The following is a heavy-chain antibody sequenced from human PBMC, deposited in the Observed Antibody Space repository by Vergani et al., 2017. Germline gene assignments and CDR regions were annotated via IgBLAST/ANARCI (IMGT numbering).Heavy chain of an antibody. CDR1: GFTVSSNY. V-gene: IGHV3-53*02. CDR2: IYSGGST. J-gene: IGHJ6*03. CDR3: AKATGKGHDFWSGYPYYMDV. Sequence: EVQLVETGGGLIQPGGSLRLSCAASGFTVSSNYMSWVRQAPGKGLEWVSVIYSGGSTYYADSVKGRFTISRDNSKNTLYLQMNSLRAEDTAVYYCAKATGKGHDFWSGYPYYMDVWGKGTTVTVSS. D-gene: IGHD3-3*01.